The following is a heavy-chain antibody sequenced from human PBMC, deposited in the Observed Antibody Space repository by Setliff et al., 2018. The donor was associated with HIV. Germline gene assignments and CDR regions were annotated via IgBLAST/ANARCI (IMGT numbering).Heavy chain of an antibody. V-gene: IGHV4-34*01. J-gene: IGHJ6*03. CDR1: GGLFSGYH. CDR2: ITHSGST. CDR3: AKGVAGLQYYYYYMDV. D-gene: IGHD6-19*01. Sequence: TLSLTCAVYGGLFSGYHWSWIRQPPGKGLEWIGEITHSGSTNYNPSLETRVTISVDTSKNQFSLKLSSVTAADTAVYYCAKGVAGLQYYYYYMDVWG.